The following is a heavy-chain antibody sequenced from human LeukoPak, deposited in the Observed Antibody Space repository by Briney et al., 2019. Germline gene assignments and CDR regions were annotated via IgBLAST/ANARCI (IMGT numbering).Heavy chain of an antibody. J-gene: IGHJ6*03. D-gene: IGHD3-3*01. CDR3: AKDFGSKESYYYYYYMDV. V-gene: IGHV3-30*02. CDR1: GFTCSSYG. Sequence: GGYLRRPCAASGFTCSSYGMHWVRQAPGKGLEWVAFIRYDGSNKYYADSVKGRFTISRDNSKNTLYLQMNSLRAEDTAVYYCAKDFGSKESYYYYYYMDVWGKGTTVTISS. CDR2: IRYDGSNK.